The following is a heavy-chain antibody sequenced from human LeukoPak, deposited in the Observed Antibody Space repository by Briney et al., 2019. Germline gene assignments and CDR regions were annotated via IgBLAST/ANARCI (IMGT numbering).Heavy chain of an antibody. CDR1: GGSISSYH. CDR2: IYSSGGT. D-gene: IGHD5-12*01. V-gene: IGHV4-59*01. J-gene: IGHJ3*02. CDR3: ARGNSGYDYAFDI. Sequence: NPSETLSLTCTVSGGSISSYHWSWIRQPPGKGLQWIGFIYSSGGTNYNPSLKSRVTISLDTSKNQFSLRVSSVTSADTAVYYCARGNSGYDYAFDIWGQGTMVTVSS.